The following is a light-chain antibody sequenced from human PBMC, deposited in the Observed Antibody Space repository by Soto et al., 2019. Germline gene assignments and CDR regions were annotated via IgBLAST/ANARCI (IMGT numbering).Light chain of an antibody. V-gene: IGKV3-20*01. CDR3: LQYGSAPRA. Sequence: EIVLTQSPGTLSLSPGEKATLSCRASQSISVRHLAWYQQKPGQIPRLLIFDTASRAIGIPDTFSGSGSGTDFTLTISRLEPEDFAVYYCLQYGSAPRAFGQGTKV. J-gene: IGKJ1*01. CDR2: DTA. CDR1: QSISVRH.